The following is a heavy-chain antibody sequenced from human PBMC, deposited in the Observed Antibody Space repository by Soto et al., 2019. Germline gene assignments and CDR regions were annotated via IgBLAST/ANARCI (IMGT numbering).Heavy chain of an antibody. Sequence: ASVKVSCKASGYTFTSYYMHWVRQAPGQGLEWMGIINPSGGSTSYAQKFQGRVTMTRDTSTSTVYMELSSLRSEDTAVYYCARGWGAVAGTGRIFDYWGQGTLVTVSS. CDR1: GYTFTSYY. CDR2: INPSGGST. CDR3: ARGWGAVAGTGRIFDY. V-gene: IGHV1-46*01. J-gene: IGHJ4*02. D-gene: IGHD6-19*01.